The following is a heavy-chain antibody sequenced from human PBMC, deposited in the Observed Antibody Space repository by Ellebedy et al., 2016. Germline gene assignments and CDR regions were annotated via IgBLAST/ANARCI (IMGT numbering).Heavy chain of an antibody. D-gene: IGHD3-22*01. V-gene: IGHV3-7*01. CDR1: GFGFSNAW. CDR3: ASGYYTHGDY. J-gene: IGHJ4*02. CDR2: INHDGSEK. Sequence: GESLKISCAASGFGFSNAWMTWVRQAPGKGLEWVANINHDGSEKNYVDSVKGRFSISRDNAKNSLYLQMNSLRGEDTAVYYCASGYYTHGDYWGQGTLVTVSS.